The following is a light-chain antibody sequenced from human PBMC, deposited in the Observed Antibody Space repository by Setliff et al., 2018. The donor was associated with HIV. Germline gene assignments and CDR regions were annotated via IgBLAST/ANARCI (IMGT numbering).Light chain of an antibody. CDR2: EVN. Sequence: QSALTQPASVSGSPGQSIAISCTGTSSDVGAYNYVSWYQQHPDKVPKLMIYEVNNRPSGVSNRFSGSKSGNRASLTISGLQAEDEADYYCSSKTSTTTYVFGTGTKVTVL. V-gene: IGLV2-14*01. CDR1: SSDVGAYNY. CDR3: SSKTSTTTYV. J-gene: IGLJ1*01.